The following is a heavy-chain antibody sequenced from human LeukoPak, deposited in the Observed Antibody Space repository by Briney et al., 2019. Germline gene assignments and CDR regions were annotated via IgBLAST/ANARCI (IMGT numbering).Heavy chain of an antibody. J-gene: IGHJ5*02. CDR3: ARAPTMAHTCWFDP. D-gene: IGHD5-24*01. Sequence: SETLSLTCTVSGGSISSGGYYWSWIRQHPGKGLEWIGYIYYSGSTYYNPSLKSRVTISVDTSKNQFSLKLSSVTAADTAVYYCARAPTMAHTCWFDPWGQGTLVTVSS. V-gene: IGHV4-31*03. CDR1: GGSISSGGYY. CDR2: IYYSGST.